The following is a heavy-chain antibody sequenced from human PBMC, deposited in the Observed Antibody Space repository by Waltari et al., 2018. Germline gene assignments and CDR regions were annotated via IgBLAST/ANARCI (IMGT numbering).Heavy chain of an antibody. CDR1: GYTFTGYY. J-gene: IGHJ1*01. CDR2: INPNSGGT. V-gene: IGHV1-2*06. CDR3: ARVYGDYAYFQH. D-gene: IGHD4-17*01. Sequence: SVKVSCKASGYTFTGYYMHWVRQAPGQGLEWMGRINPNSGGTNYAQKFQGRVTMTRDTSISTAYMELSRLRSDDTAVYYCARVYGDYAYFQHWGQGTLVTVSS.